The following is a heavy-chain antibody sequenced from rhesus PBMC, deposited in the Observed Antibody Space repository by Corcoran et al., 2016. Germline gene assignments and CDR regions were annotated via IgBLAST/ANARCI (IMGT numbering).Heavy chain of an antibody. CDR3: ATGGITGTTFDY. J-gene: IGHJ4*01. D-gene: IGHD1-7*02. CDR1: GYTFTDYY. V-gene: IGHV1-111*02. CDR2: GDPEDGEA. Sequence: EVQLVQSGAEVKKPGASVKISCKASGYTFTDYYLHGVRKAPGKGLEWMGRGDPEDGEAIHAQKFQDRVTITAYTSTDTAYMELSSLRSEDTAVYYCATGGITGTTFDYWGQGVLVTVSS.